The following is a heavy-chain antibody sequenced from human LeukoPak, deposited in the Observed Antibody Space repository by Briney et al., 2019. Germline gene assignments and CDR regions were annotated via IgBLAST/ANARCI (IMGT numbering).Heavy chain of an antibody. CDR3: ASSYGRYFDY. V-gene: IGHV3-66*01. D-gene: IGHD5-18*01. CDR1: GFTVSSNY. Sequence: GGSLRPSCAASGFTVSSNYMSWVRQAPGKGLEWVSVIYSGGSTYYADSVKGRFTISRDNSKNTLYLQMNSLRAEDTAVYYCASSYGRYFDYWGQGTLVAVSS. J-gene: IGHJ4*02. CDR2: IYSGGST.